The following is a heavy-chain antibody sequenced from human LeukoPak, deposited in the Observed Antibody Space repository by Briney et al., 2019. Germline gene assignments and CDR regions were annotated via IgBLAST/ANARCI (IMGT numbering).Heavy chain of an antibody. V-gene: IGHV1-69*13. CDR2: IIPIFGTA. J-gene: IGHJ6*02. CDR1: GGTFSSYA. D-gene: IGHD3-3*01. Sequence: SVKVSCKASGGTFSSYAISWVRQAPGQGLEWMGGIIPIFGTANYAQKFQGRVTITADESTSTAYMELSSLRSEDTAVYYCARRAPNPDFWSGYSYYGMDVWGQGTTVTVSS. CDR3: ARRAPNPDFWSGYSYYGMDV.